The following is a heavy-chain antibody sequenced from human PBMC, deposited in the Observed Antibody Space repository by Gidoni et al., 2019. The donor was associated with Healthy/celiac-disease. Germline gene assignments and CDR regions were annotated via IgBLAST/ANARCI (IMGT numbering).Heavy chain of an antibody. CDR1: GFTVSSNY. D-gene: IGHD1-7*01. J-gene: IGHJ6*02. Sequence: EVQLVESGGGLIQPGGSLRLSCAASGFTVSSNYMSWVRQAPGKGLEWVSVSYSGGSTYYADSLKGRFTISRDNSKNTLYLQMNSLRAEDTAVYYCAGANWNYVFEPTYYYYYGMDVWGQGTTVTVSS. V-gene: IGHV3-53*01. CDR2: SYSGGST. CDR3: AGANWNYVFEPTYYYYYGMDV.